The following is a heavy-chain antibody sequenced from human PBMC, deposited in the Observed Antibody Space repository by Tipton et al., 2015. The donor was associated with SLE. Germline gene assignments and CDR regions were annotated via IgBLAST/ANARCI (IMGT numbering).Heavy chain of an antibody. D-gene: IGHD4-17*01. CDR2: ISFDGSSK. V-gene: IGHV3-30-3*01. Sequence: SLRLSCAASGFTFSDYAMHWVRQAPGKGLEWVAVISFDGSSKYYADSVKGRFTISRDNSKNTLYLQMNSLRAEDTAVYYCARENGDGDYYYYYMDVWGKGTTVTVSS. CDR1: GFTFSDYA. J-gene: IGHJ6*03. CDR3: ARENGDGDYYYYYMDV.